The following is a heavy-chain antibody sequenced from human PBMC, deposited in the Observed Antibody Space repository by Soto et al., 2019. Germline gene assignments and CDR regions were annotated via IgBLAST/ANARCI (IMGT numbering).Heavy chain of an antibody. V-gene: IGHV1-8*01. Sequence: GASVKVSCKASGYTFTSYDINWVRQATGQGLEWMGWMNPNSGNTGYAQKFQGRVTMTRNTSISIAYMELSSLRSEDTAVYYCWFYDYVWGSPPQWYGMDVWGQGTTVTVSS. D-gene: IGHD3-16*01. CDR1: GYTFTSYD. CDR2: MNPNSGNT. CDR3: WFYDYVWGSPPQWYGMDV. J-gene: IGHJ6*02.